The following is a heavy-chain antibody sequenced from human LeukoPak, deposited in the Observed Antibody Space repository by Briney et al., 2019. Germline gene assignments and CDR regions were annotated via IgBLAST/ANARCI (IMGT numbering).Heavy chain of an antibody. CDR2: TYYRSKWYN. D-gene: IGHD6-13*01. Sequence: SQTLSLTCAISGDSVSSNSAAWNWIRQSPSRGLEWLGRTYYRSKWYNDYAVSVKSRITINPDTSKNQFSLQLNSVTPEDTAVYYCARDPQTAGYYYYYYMDVWGKGTTVTVSS. J-gene: IGHJ6*03. CDR1: GDSVSSNSAA. V-gene: IGHV6-1*01. CDR3: ARDPQTAGYYYYYYMDV.